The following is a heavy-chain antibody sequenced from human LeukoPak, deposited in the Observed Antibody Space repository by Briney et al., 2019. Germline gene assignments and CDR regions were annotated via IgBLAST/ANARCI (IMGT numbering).Heavy chain of an antibody. CDR2: INHSGST. CDR1: GGSFSGYY. V-gene: IGHV4-34*01. D-gene: IGHD2-15*01. Sequence: PSETLSLTCAVYGGSFSGYYWSWIRQPPGKGLEWIGEINHSGSTNYNPSLKSRVTISVDTSKNQFSLKLSAVTAADTAVYYCARGRGLVVATTNWFDPWGQGTLVTVSS. CDR3: ARGRGLVVATTNWFDP. J-gene: IGHJ5*02.